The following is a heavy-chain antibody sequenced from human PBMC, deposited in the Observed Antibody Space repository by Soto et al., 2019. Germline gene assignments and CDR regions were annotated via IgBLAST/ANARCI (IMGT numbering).Heavy chain of an antibody. Sequence: QLQLQESGPGLVKPSETLSLTCTVSGGSISSSDFYWGWLRQTPGKGLEFIGSMYYSGTTSYNPSLKSRVTISVDSSKNQFSLKLISVTAADTAVYYCAVVDSTGNWFDPWGEGAVVTVSS. CDR3: AVVDSTGNWFDP. D-gene: IGHD6-25*01. V-gene: IGHV4-39*01. CDR1: GGSISSSDFY. CDR2: MYYSGTT. J-gene: IGHJ5*02.